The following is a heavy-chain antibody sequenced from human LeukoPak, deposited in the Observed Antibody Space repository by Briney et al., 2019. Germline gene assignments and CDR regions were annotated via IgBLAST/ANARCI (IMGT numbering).Heavy chain of an antibody. CDR1: GGSFSGYY. V-gene: IGHV4-34*01. CDR2: INHSGST. J-gene: IGHJ4*02. CDR3: ACQDGGNPCFDY. Sequence: SETLSLTCAVYGGSFSGYYWSWIRQPPGKGLEWIGEINHSGSTNYNPSLKSRVTISVDTSKNQFSLKLSSVTAADTAVYYCACQDGGNPCFDYWGQGTRVTVSS. D-gene: IGHD4-23*01.